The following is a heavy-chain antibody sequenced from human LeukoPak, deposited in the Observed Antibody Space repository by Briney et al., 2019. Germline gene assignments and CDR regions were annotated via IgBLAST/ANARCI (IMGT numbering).Heavy chain of an antibody. CDR2: ISWDSGST. J-gene: IGHJ4*02. CDR1: GFTFDDYA. CDR3: AKEGGSYSFDY. Sequence: GGSLRLSCAASGFTFDDYAMHWVRQAPGKGLEWVSLISWDSGSTYYADSVKGRFTISRDNSKNSLYLQMNSLRAEDTALYYCAKEGGSYSFDYWGQGTLVTVSS. V-gene: IGHV3-43D*03. D-gene: IGHD1-26*01.